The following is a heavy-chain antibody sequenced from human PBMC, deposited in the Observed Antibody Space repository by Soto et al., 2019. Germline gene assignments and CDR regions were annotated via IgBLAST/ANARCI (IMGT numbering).Heavy chain of an antibody. CDR2: VSHDGRNT. V-gene: IGHV3-30*18. D-gene: IGHD6-19*01. CDR3: AKRGRQWLDTSDFNY. Sequence: VLLVESGGGVVQPGRSLRLSCAASGFTFIAYAMHWVRQAPGKCLEWVAVVSHDGRNTHYAESVKGRFTISRDSSTNTVSLETTRLRAEDPAVYYCAKRGRQWLDTSDFNYWGQGALVTVSS. J-gene: IGHJ4*02. CDR1: GFTFIAYA.